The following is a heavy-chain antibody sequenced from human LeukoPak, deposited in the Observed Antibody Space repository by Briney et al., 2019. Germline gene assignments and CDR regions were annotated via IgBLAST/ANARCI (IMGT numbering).Heavy chain of an antibody. J-gene: IGHJ5*02. CDR2: IYYSGST. D-gene: IGHD2-2*01. Sequence: PSQTLSLTCTVSGASISSGDYYWSWIRQPPGKGLEWIGSIYYSGSTFHYNPSLKSRVAISIDTSKNQFSLSLSSVTAADTAVYYCASTNCSRSSFFGENWFAPWGQGPLVTVSS. CDR3: ASTNCSRSSFFGENWFAP. CDR1: GASISSGDYY. V-gene: IGHV4-30-4*08.